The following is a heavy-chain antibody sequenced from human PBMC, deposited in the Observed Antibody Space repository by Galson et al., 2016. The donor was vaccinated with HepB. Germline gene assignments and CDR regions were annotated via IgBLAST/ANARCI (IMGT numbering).Heavy chain of an antibody. CDR1: GYTFTNYY. CDR2: INPSGGST. Sequence: SVKVSCKASGYTFTNYYMHWVRQAPGRGLEWMGVINPSGGSTSYAQKFQGRVTMTRDASTSTVYMDLSNLRSGDTAVYYCSRGTTVGDYEGGIEYWGQGTLVTVSS. J-gene: IGHJ4*02. D-gene: IGHD4-17*01. V-gene: IGHV1-46*03. CDR3: SRGTTVGDYEGGIEY.